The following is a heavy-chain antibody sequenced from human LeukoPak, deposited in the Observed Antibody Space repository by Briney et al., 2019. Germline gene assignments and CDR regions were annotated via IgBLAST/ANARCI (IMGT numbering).Heavy chain of an antibody. Sequence: GASVKVSCKASEYTFTSYYMHWVRQAPGQGLEWMGIINPSGGSTSYAQKFQGRVTMTRDTSTSTVYMELSSLRSEDTAVYYCARDTNWGPRFDYWGQGTLVTVSS. J-gene: IGHJ4*02. CDR1: EYTFTSYY. D-gene: IGHD7-27*01. V-gene: IGHV1-46*03. CDR3: ARDTNWGPRFDY. CDR2: INPSGGST.